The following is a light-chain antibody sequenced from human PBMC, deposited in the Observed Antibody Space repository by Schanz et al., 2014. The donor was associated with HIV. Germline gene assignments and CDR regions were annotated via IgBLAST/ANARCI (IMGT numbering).Light chain of an antibody. V-gene: IGLV2-8*01. CDR2: EVT. J-gene: IGLJ3*02. CDR1: SSDIGRYKY. CDR3: SSYAGNNNLL. Sequence: QSALTQPPSASGSPGQSVTISCTGTSSDIGRYKYLSWYQQFPGRAPKLIISEVTKRPSGVPDRFSGSKSGNTASLTVSGLQAEDEAVYHCSSYAGNNNLLFGGGTKLTVL.